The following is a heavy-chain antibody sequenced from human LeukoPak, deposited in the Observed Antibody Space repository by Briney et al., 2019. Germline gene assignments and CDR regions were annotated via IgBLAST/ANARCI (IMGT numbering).Heavy chain of an antibody. CDR1: GYTFTGYY. J-gene: IGHJ6*03. V-gene: IGHV1-2*02. CDR2: INPNSGGT. Sequence: ASVKVSCKASGYTFTGYYMHWVRQAPGQGLEWMGWINPNSGGTNYAQKFQGRVTMTRDTSISTAYMELSRLRSDDTAVYYCASLGDSSGYPTRYYYYMDVWGKGTTVTISS. CDR3: ASLGDSSGYPTRYYYYMDV. D-gene: IGHD3-22*01.